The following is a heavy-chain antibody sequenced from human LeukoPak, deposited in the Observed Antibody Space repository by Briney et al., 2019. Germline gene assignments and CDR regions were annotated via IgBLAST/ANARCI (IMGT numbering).Heavy chain of an antibody. D-gene: IGHD6-13*01. V-gene: IGHV3-49*03. CDR3: TRLGQQLVAWYFDL. Sequence: GGSVRLSCTASGFTFGDYAMIGSRQAPGRGREWGVFLRSKAYGGTTEYAASVKGRFTISRDDSKSIAYLQMNSLKTEDTAVYYCTRLGQQLVAWYFDLWGRGTLVTVSS. CDR1: GFTFGDYA. J-gene: IGHJ2*01. CDR2: LRSKAYGGTT.